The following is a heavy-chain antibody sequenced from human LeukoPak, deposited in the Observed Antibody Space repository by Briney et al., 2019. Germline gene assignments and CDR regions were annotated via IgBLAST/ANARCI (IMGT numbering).Heavy chain of an antibody. CDR1: GGSISSYY. J-gene: IGHJ4*02. Sequence: SETLSLTCTVSGGSISSYYWSWIRRPPGKGLEWIGYIYYSGSTNYNPSLKSRVTISVDTSKNQFSLKLSSVTAADTAVYYCARQSASSGYCSGGSCETYFDYWGQGTLVTDPS. CDR3: ARQSASSGYCSGGSCETYFDY. D-gene: IGHD2-15*01. V-gene: IGHV4-59*08. CDR2: IYYSGST.